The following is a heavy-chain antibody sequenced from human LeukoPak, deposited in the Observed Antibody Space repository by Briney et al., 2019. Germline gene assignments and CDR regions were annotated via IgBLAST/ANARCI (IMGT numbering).Heavy chain of an antibody. CDR1: GGTFSSYA. CDR3: ARPTPPHPLLALSSSRMYYFDY. J-gene: IGHJ4*02. Sequence: GASVKVSCKASGGTFSSYAISWVRQAPGQGLEWMGGIIPIFGTANYAQKFQGRVTITADESTSTAYMELRSLRSDDTAVYYCARPTPPHPLLALSSSRMYYFDYWGQGTLVTVSS. V-gene: IGHV1-69*13. D-gene: IGHD6-6*01. CDR2: IIPIFGTA.